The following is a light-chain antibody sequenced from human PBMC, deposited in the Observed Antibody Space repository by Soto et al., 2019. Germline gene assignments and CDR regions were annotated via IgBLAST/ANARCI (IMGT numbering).Light chain of an antibody. J-gene: IGLJ1*01. V-gene: IGLV2-8*01. Sequence: QSALTRPPSASGSFGQSVTISCTGTSSDVGGYNYVSWYQQHPGKAPKLMIYEVSERPSGVPDRFSGSKSGNTASLTVSGLQADDEADYYCSSYSGTNSHYVFGTGTKVIVL. CDR1: SSDVGGYNY. CDR2: EVS. CDR3: SSYSGTNSHYV.